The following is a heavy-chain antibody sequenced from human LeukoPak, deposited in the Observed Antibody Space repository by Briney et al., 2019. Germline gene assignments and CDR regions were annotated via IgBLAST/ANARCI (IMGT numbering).Heavy chain of an antibody. D-gene: IGHD6-25*01. V-gene: IGHV1-46*01. Sequence: VSVKVSCKASGYTFTSYYMHWLRQAPGQGLEWMGIINPSGGSTSYAQKFQGRVTMTRDTSTSTVYMELSSLRSEDTAVYYCARGGASQYYMDVWGKGTTVTVSS. CDR1: GYTFTSYY. CDR2: INPSGGST. CDR3: ARGGASQYYMDV. J-gene: IGHJ6*03.